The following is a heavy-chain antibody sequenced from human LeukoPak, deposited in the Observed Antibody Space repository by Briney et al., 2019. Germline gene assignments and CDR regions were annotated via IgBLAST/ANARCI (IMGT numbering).Heavy chain of an antibody. V-gene: IGHV1-69*04. D-gene: IGHD5-24*01. Sequence: SVKVSCKASGGTFSSYAISWVRQAPGQGLEWMGRIIPILGIANYAQKFQGRVTITADKSTSTAYMELSSLRSEDTAVYYCARVRDGYNEGGGYYGMDVWGQGTTVTVSS. CDR3: ARVRDGYNEGGGYYGMDV. J-gene: IGHJ6*02. CDR2: IIPILGIA. CDR1: GGTFSSYA.